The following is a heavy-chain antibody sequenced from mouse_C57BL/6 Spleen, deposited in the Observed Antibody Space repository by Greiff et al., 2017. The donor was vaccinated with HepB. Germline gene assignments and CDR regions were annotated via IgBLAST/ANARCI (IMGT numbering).Heavy chain of an antibody. J-gene: IGHJ4*01. V-gene: IGHV1-64*01. D-gene: IGHD1-1*01. Sequence: QVQLQQPGAELVKPGASVKLSCKASGYTFTSYWMHWVKQRPGQGLEWIGMIHPNSGSTNYNEKFKSKATLTVDKSSSTAYMQLSSLTSEAAAVYYCARDTYYGSSYDYAMDYWGQGTSVTVSS. CDR3: ARDTYYGSSYDYAMDY. CDR2: IHPNSGST. CDR1: GYTFTSYW.